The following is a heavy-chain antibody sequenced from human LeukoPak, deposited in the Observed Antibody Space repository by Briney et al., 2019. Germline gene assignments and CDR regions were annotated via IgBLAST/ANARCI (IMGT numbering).Heavy chain of an antibody. J-gene: IGHJ3*02. CDR2: ISAYNGNT. D-gene: IGHD5-12*01. CDR3: ARDEGYTVRTPNDAFDI. Sequence: GASVKVSCKASGYTFTSYGISWVRQAPGQGLEWMGWISAYNGNTNYAQKLQGRVTMTTDTSTSTAYMELRSLRSDDTAVYYCARDEGYTVRTPNDAFDIWGQGTMVTVSS. V-gene: IGHV1-18*01. CDR1: GYTFTSYG.